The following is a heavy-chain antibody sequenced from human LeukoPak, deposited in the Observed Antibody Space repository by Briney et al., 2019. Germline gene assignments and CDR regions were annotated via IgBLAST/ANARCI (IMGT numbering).Heavy chain of an antibody. CDR2: ISGSGGST. J-gene: IGHJ4*02. D-gene: IGHD2-15*01. CDR3: AALKVAAPFDY. CDR1: GFTFDDYA. V-gene: IGHV3-23*01. Sequence: PGRSLRLSCAASGFTFDDYAMHWVRQAPGKGLEWVSAISGSGGSTYYADSVKGRFTISRDNSKNTLYLQMNSLRAEDTAVYYCAALKVAAPFDYWGQGTLVTVSS.